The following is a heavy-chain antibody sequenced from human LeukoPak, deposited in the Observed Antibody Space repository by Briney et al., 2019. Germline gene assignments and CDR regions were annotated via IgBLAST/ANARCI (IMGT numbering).Heavy chain of an antibody. CDR3: ARRNSFDI. V-gene: IGHV4-59*11. Sequence: PSETLSLTCTVSGDSIGSLYWNWVRQPPGKGLEWIGYISYSGSTNYNPSLKSRATISRDTSKNQVSLKLSSVTAADTAVYYCARRNSFDIWGQGTMVTVSS. CDR2: ISYSGST. J-gene: IGHJ3*02. CDR1: GDSIGSLY.